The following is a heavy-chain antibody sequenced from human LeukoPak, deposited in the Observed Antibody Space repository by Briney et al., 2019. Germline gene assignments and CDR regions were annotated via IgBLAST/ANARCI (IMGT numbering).Heavy chain of an antibody. CDR3: AREFRRIAAAGKGEYYYHGMDV. J-gene: IGHJ6*02. V-gene: IGHV3-30*03. D-gene: IGHD6-13*01. Sequence: GRSLRLSCAASGFTFSSYGMHWVRQAPGKGLEWVAVISYDGSNKYYADSVKGRFTISRDNSKNTLYLQMNSLRAEDTAVYYCAREFRRIAAAGKGEYYYHGMDVWGQGTTVTVSS. CDR2: ISYDGSNK. CDR1: GFTFSSYG.